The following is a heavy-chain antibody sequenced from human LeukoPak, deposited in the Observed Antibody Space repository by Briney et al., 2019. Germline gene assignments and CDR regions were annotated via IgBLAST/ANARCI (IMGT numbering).Heavy chain of an antibody. D-gene: IGHD3-10*01. V-gene: IGHV4-39*01. CDR2: IFYSGNT. Sequence: SETLSLTCTVAGASISSGTYFWGWIRQPPGKGLEWIGSIFYSGNTHYNPSLESRASISVDTSKNQFSLKLSSVTAADTAFYYCARHLIRGLTDTWFDPRGQRTLVTVSS. CDR3: ARHLIRGLTDTWFDP. J-gene: IGHJ5*02. CDR1: GASISSGTYF.